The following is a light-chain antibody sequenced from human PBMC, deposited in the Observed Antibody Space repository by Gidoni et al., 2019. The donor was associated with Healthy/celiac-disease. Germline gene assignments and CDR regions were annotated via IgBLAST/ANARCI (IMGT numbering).Light chain of an antibody. J-gene: IGKJ3*01. CDR1: QSVSSSY. V-gene: IGKV3-20*01. CDR2: GAS. CDR3: QQYGSSFT. Sequence: EIVLTQSPGTLSLSPGERATLSCRASQSVSSSYLAWYQQKPGPAPRLLSYGASSRATGIPARFSGSGSGTDFTITISRLEPEDFAVYYCQQYGSSFTFGPGTKVDIK.